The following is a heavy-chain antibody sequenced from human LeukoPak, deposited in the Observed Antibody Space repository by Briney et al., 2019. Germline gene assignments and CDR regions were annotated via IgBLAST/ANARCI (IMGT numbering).Heavy chain of an antibody. J-gene: IGHJ6*02. V-gene: IGHV1-3*01. D-gene: IGHD3-9*01. CDR3: ASLTISRSWYGMDV. CDR2: INAGNGNT. Sequence: ASVKVSCKASGYTFTSYGISWVRQAPGQGLEWMGWINAGNGNTKYSQKFQGRVTITRDTSASTAYMELSSLRSEDTAVYYCASLTISRSWYGMDVWGQGTTVTVSS. CDR1: GYTFTSYG.